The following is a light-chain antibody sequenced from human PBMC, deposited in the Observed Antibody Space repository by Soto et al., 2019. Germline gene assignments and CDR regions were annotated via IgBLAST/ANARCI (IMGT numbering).Light chain of an antibody. CDR1: QGISSY. V-gene: IGKV1-8*01. J-gene: IGKJ1*01. CDR3: QQYYSYPRT. Sequence: XXXGDRATITCRASQGISSYLAWYQQKPGKAPKLLIYAASTLQSGVPSRFSGSGSGTDFTLTISCLQSEDFATYYCQQYYSYPRTFGQGTKVEIK. CDR2: AAS.